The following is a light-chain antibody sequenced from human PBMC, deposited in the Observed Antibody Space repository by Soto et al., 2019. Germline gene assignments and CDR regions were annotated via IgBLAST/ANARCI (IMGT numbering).Light chain of an antibody. CDR2: DAS. CDR3: QQSYNTPIT. Sequence: DIQLTQSPSSLSASKGATVTMTCRASLPINSDLIWYQHKPGKAPRLLLYDASSLQIGVPSRSTGSGSGTDFTLTISDLQPEDFATYYCQQSYNTPITFGQGTRLEIK. CDR1: LPINSD. J-gene: IGKJ5*01. V-gene: IGKV1-39*01.